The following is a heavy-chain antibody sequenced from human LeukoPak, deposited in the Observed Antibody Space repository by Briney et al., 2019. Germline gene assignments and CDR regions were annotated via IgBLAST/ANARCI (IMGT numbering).Heavy chain of an antibody. CDR1: GFTFRSYE. CDR2: SSGDGRTM. V-gene: IGHV3-48*03. D-gene: IGHD5-12*01. CDR3: ARGDGVATRYYYGLDV. Sequence: GGPLRLSCEASGFTFRSYEMNWDRQAPGKGLEWVSYSSGDGRTMYYADSVKGRFTISRDSGTNSLYLQMNSLRAEDTAVYYCARGDGVATRYYYGLDVWGQGTTVTVSS. J-gene: IGHJ6*02.